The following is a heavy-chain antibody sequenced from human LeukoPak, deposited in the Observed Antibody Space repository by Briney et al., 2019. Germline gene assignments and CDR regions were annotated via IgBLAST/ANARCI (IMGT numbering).Heavy chain of an antibody. D-gene: IGHD2-2*01. CDR1: GGSISSSSYY. CDR2: IYYSGST. V-gene: IGHV4-39*07. J-gene: IGHJ3*02. CDR3: ARTDRQYQRMSGAFDI. Sequence: PSETLSLTCTVSGGSISSSSYYWGWIRQPPGKGLEWIGSIYYSGSTYYNPSLKSRVTISVDTSKNQFSLKLSSVTAADTAVYYCARTDRQYQRMSGAFDIWGQGTMVTVSS.